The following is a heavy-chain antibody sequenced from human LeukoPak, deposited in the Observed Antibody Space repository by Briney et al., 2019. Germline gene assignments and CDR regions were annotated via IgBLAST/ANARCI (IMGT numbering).Heavy chain of an antibody. CDR1: GGSFSGYY. Sequence: SETLSLTCAVYGGSFSGYYWSWIRQPPGKGLEWIGEINHSGSTNYNPSLKSRVTISVDTSKNQFSLKLSSVTAADTAVYYCGGGYRKNYYYYYYMDVWGKGTTVTISS. D-gene: IGHD2-2*01. J-gene: IGHJ6*03. CDR3: GGGYRKNYYYYYYMDV. V-gene: IGHV4-34*01. CDR2: INHSGST.